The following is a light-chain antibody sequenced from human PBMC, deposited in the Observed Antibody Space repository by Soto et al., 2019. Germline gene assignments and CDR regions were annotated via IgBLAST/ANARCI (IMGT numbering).Light chain of an antibody. J-gene: IGKJ1*01. V-gene: IGKV1-39*01. CDR2: AAS. CDR3: QQYDISPWT. Sequence: DIHMSQSPASLSASVGDRVTITCRASQSISSNLNWYQQKPGKAPKLLMYAASSLQSGVPSRFSGSGSGTDFTLTIIRLEPEDFAVYYCQQYDISPWTFGQGTKVDIK. CDR1: QSISSN.